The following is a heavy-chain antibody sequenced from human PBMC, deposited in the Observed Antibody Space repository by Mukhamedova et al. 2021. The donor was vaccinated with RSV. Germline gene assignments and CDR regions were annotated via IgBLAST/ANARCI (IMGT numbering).Heavy chain of an antibody. CDR2: INHSGST. J-gene: IGHJ4*02. CDR3: ARDPAGYCSSTSCLPVDY. Sequence: GEINHSGSTNYNPSLKSRVTISVDTSKNQFSLKLSSVTAADTAVYYCARDPAGYCSSTSCLPVDYWGQGTLVTVSS. V-gene: IGHV4-34*01. D-gene: IGHD2-2*01.